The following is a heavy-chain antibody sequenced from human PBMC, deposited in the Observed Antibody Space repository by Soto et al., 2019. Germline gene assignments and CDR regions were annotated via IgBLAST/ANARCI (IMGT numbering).Heavy chain of an antibody. D-gene: IGHD6-13*01. Sequence: EVQLVESGGGLVQPGGSLRLSCAASGFTVSSNYMSWVRQAPGKGLEWVSVIYSGGSTYYADSVKGRFTISRDNSXNTLYLQMNSLRAEDTAVYYCAREIAAAGTRWFDPWGQGTLVTVSS. CDR3: AREIAAAGTRWFDP. CDR2: IYSGGST. J-gene: IGHJ5*02. CDR1: GFTVSSNY. V-gene: IGHV3-66*01.